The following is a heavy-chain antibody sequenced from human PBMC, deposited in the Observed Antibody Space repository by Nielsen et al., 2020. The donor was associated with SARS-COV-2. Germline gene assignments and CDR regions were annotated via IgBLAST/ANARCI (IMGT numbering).Heavy chain of an antibody. CDR3: ASYNWNRYYYYYGMDV. Sequence: SVKVSCKASGGTFSSYAISWVRQAPGQGLEWMGGIIPIFGTATYAQKFQGRVTITADESTSTAYMELSSLRSEDTAVYYCASYNWNRYYYYYGMDVWGQGTTVTVSS. D-gene: IGHD1-1*01. V-gene: IGHV1-69*13. CDR1: GGTFSSYA. CDR2: IIPIFGTA. J-gene: IGHJ6*02.